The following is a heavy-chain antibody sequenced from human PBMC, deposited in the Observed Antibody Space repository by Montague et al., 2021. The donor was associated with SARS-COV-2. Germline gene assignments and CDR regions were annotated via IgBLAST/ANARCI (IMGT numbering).Heavy chain of an antibody. CDR2: FYYSGST. J-gene: IGHJ4*02. D-gene: IGHD6-19*01. CDR1: GGSISSGSYY. Sequence: SETLSLTCTVSGGSISSGSYYWGWIRQPPGKGLEWIGSFYYSGSTYYNPSLKSRVTISVDTSKNQFSLKMSSVTAADTAVYYCARHLPGVVVAEGAAADYWGQGTLVTVSS. CDR3: ARHLPGVVVAEGAAADY. V-gene: IGHV4-39*01.